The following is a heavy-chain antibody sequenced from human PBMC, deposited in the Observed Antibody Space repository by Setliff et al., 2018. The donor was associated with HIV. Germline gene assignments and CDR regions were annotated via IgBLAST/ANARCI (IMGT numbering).Heavy chain of an antibody. D-gene: IGHD5-12*01. Sequence: KTSETLSLTCTVYGGFIKNSNYYWGWIRQPPGKGLEWIGNIHYSGSTYYNPSLKSRVTISVDTSKNQFSLKLRSVTAADTAVYYCARQPLYNDYDWRSYYFDYWGQGSLVTVSS. CDR1: GGFIKNSNYY. J-gene: IGHJ4*02. CDR2: IHYSGST. CDR3: ARQPLYNDYDWRSYYFDY. V-gene: IGHV4-39*01.